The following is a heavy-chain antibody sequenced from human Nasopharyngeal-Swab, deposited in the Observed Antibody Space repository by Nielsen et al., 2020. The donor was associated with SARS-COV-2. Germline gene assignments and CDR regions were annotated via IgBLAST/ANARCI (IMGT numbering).Heavy chain of an antibody. CDR1: GFTLSSYS. Sequence: GGSLRLSCAASGFTLSSYSMNWVRQAPGKGLEWVSSISSSSSYIYYADSVKGRFTISRDNAKNSLYLQMNSLGAEDTAVYYCARHLPLRFLEWLFPDYFDYWGQGTLVTVSS. CDR2: ISSSSSYI. CDR3: ARHLPLRFLEWLFPDYFDY. J-gene: IGHJ4*02. D-gene: IGHD3-3*01. V-gene: IGHV3-21*01.